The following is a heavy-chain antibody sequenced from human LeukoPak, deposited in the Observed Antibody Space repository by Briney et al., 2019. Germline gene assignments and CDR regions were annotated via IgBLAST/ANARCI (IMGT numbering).Heavy chain of an antibody. CDR1: GYTFTSYG. CDR2: ISAYNGNT. J-gene: IGHJ4*02. Sequence: GASVKVSCKASGYTFTSYGISWVRQAPGQGLEWMGWISAYNGNTNYAQKLQGRVTMTTGTSTSTAYMELRSLRSDDTAVYYCARDSYGSYYEYYFDYWGQGTLVTVSS. D-gene: IGHD1-26*01. V-gene: IGHV1-18*01. CDR3: ARDSYGSYYEYYFDY.